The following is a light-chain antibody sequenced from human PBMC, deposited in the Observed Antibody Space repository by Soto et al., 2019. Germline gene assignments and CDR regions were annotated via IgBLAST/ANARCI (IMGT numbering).Light chain of an antibody. CDR3: HQYNKGTPT. V-gene: IGKV3-15*01. Sequence: EIVLPQSPRTLYLSPAETATLSCTCSHSVSSNLAGFQQKPGQAPRLLIYAASTRETGSPARLSGSGSGTAFTPTISSLQSKNFAVYHFHQYNKGTPTFGQGTKVDIK. CDR1: HSVSSN. J-gene: IGKJ1*01. CDR2: AAS.